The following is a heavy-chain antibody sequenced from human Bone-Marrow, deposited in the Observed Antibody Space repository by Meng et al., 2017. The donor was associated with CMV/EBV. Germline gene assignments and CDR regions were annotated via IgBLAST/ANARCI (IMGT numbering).Heavy chain of an antibody. D-gene: IGHD3-3*01. CDR3: ARDRGANDFWSGLGFDYYYGMDV. CDR1: GFTFSDYY. Sequence: GGSLRLSCAASGFTFSDYYMSWIRQAPGKGLEWVSYISSSGSTIYYADSVKGRFTISRDNAKNTLFLQMNSLRAEDTAVYYCARDRGANDFWSGLGFDYYYGMDVWGQGTTVTVSS. CDR2: ISSSGSTI. J-gene: IGHJ6*02. V-gene: IGHV3-11*04.